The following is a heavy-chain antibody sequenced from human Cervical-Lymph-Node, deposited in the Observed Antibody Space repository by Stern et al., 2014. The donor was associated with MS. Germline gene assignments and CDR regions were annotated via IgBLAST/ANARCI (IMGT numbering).Heavy chain of an antibody. CDR3: ARGRGVVLAASYFDY. V-gene: IGHV1-3*01. D-gene: IGHD2-15*01. Sequence: MQLVQSGAEVKKPGASVKVSCKASGYTFATFAVHWVRQAPGQRLEWMGWIAASNGNTKYSQKFQDRLTFTRDTSANTVYMELSSLRSEDTAVYFCARGRGVVLAASYFDYWGQGTLLTVSS. J-gene: IGHJ4*02. CDR2: IAASNGNT. CDR1: GYTFATFA.